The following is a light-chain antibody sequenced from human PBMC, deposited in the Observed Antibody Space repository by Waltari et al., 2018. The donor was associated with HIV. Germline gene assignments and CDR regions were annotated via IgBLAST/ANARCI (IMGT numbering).Light chain of an antibody. V-gene: IGKV1D-12*01. CDR3: QQANNYPIP. Sequence: DIQMTQSPSSVSASVGDRVTITCRASQDISNWLTWYQQKPGKAPKLLIYPASNLQSGVPSRFSGSGFGTDFTLTISSLQPEDCATYYRQQANNYPIPLGQGTRLEIK. J-gene: IGKJ5*01. CDR2: PAS. CDR1: QDISNW.